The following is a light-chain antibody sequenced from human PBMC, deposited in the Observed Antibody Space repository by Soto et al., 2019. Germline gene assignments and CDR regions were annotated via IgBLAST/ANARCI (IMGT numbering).Light chain of an antibody. J-gene: IGLJ3*02. Sequence: QSVLTQPPSVSAAPGQKVTISCSGSSSNIGTNYVSWYQQLPGTAPKLVIYDNSKRPSGTPDRFSGSQSGTSATLGITGLQTGDEADYYCGTWDTSLSAGVFGGGTKVTVL. CDR1: SSNIGTNY. CDR3: GTWDTSLSAGV. V-gene: IGLV1-51*01. CDR2: DNS.